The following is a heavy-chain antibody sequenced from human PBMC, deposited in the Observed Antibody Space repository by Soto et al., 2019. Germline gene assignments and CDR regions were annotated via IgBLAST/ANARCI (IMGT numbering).Heavy chain of an antibody. CDR1: GGTLSRYA. CDR3: ARETEYLAAFDI. CDR2: IIPMFGTP. D-gene: IGHD2-2*02. V-gene: IGHV1-69*01. Sequence: QVQLVQSGAEVQKPGSSVKVSCKASGGTLSRYAVSWVRQAPGQGLEWMGGIIPMFGTPNYAQKFQGRVTITADESTSTAYMELISLRSEDTAVYYCARETEYLAAFDIWGRGTMVTVSS. J-gene: IGHJ3*02.